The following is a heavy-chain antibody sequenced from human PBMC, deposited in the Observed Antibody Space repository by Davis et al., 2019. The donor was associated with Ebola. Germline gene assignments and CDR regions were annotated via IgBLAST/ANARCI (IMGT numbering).Heavy chain of an antibody. CDR3: ARRGTSSWYAGWFDP. D-gene: IGHD6-13*01. J-gene: IGHJ5*02. Sequence: MPSETLSLTCAVSGGSISSYYWSWIRQPPGKGLDWIGYIYYSGSTNYNPSLKSRVTISVDTSKNQFSLKLSSVTAADTAMYYCARRGTSSWYAGWFDPWGQGTLVTVSS. CDR2: IYYSGST. CDR1: GGSISSYY. V-gene: IGHV4-59*08.